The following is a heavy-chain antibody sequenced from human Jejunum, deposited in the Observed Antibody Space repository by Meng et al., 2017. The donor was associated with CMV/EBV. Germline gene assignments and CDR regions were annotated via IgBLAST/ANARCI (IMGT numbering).Heavy chain of an antibody. CDR2: ISGSGGST. J-gene: IGHJ4*02. Sequence: YAMSWVHQAPGKGLEWVSAISGSGGSTYYADSVKGRFTISRDNAKNSVYLQMNSLRADDTAVYYCVRVFNYDYWNGYSDYYFDYWGQGTLVTVSS. CDR1: YA. CDR3: VRVFNYDYWNGYSDYYFDY. D-gene: IGHD3-3*01. V-gene: IGHV3-23*01.